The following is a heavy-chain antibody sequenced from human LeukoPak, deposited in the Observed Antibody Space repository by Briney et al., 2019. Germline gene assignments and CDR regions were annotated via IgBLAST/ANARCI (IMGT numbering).Heavy chain of an antibody. CDR1: GYSFTSYW. Sequence: GESLKISCKGSGYSFTSYWITWVRQMPGKGLEWMGTINPSDSKTNYSPSFQGHVTISTDKSIRTAFLQWSSLRASDSATYYCASSRPLVLVIKDYYYGLDVWGQGTTVTVSS. CDR2: INPSDSKT. V-gene: IGHV5-10-1*01. J-gene: IGHJ6*02. CDR3: ASSRPLVLVIKDYYYGLDV. D-gene: IGHD3-22*01.